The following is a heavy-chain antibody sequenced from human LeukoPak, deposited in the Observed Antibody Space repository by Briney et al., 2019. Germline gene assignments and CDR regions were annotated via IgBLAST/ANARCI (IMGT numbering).Heavy chain of an antibody. CDR3: ARGRGYCSSTSCLLFDY. J-gene: IGHJ4*02. D-gene: IGHD2-2*01. V-gene: IGHV1-69*13. Sequence: GASVKVSCKASGGTFSSYAISWVRQAPGQGLEWMGGIIPIFGTANYAQKFQGRVTITAGESTSTAYMELSSLRSEDTAVYYCARGRGYCSSTSCLLFDYWGQGTLVTVSS. CDR1: GGTFSSYA. CDR2: IIPIFGTA.